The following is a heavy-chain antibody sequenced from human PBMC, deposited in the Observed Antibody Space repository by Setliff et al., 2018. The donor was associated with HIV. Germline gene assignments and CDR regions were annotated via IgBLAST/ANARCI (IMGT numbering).Heavy chain of an antibody. Sequence: SETLSLTCTVSGGSVSSDKFYWTWIRQPAGKGLEWIGHIYTSGSTNYNPSLQSRVSMSVDTSKNQFSLRLSSVTAADTAVYYCARDNYYNFWSGYWGMDVWGQGTTVTVS. V-gene: IGHV4-61*09. CDR3: ARDNYYNFWSGYWGMDV. J-gene: IGHJ6*02. D-gene: IGHD3-3*01. CDR1: GGSVSSDKFY. CDR2: IYTSGST.